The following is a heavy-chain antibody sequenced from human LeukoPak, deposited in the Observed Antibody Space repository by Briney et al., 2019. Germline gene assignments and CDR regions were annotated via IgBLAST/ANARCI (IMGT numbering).Heavy chain of an antibody. CDR3: ARDGPYDSSGYFYGHNWFDP. CDR1: GYTFTSYY. J-gene: IGHJ5*02. D-gene: IGHD3-22*01. CDR2: INPSGGST. V-gene: IGHV1-46*01. Sequence: ASVKVSFTASGYTFTSYYMHWVRQAPGQGLEWMGIINPSGGSTSYAQKFQGRVTMTRDTSTSTVYMELSSLRSEDTAVYYCARDGPYDSSGYFYGHNWFDPWGQGTLVTVFS.